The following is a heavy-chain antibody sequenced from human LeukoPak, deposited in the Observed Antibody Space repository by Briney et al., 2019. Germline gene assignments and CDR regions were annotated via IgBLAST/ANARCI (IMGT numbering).Heavy chain of an antibody. CDR1: GYTFTSYG. CDR3: ARVVGYYDSSGYYGY. CDR2: ISAYNGNT. D-gene: IGHD3-22*01. V-gene: IGHV1-18*01. Sequence: ASVKVSCKASGYTFTSYGISWVRQAPGQGLEWMGWISAYNGNTNYAQKLQGRVTMTTDTSTSTAYMELRSLRSDDTAVYYCARVVGYYDSSGYYGYWGQGTLVTVSS. J-gene: IGHJ4*02.